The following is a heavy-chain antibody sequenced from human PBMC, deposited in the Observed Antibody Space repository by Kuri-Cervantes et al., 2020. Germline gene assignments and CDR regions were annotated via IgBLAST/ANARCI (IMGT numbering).Heavy chain of an antibody. CDR3: ARDNRGYSSAWFDP. CDR1: GFTFSSYA. D-gene: IGHD6-25*01. CDR2: ISYDGSNK. Sequence: LSLTCAASGFTFSSYAIHWVRQAPGKGLEWVAVISYDGSNKYYADSVKGRFTISRDNSKNTLYLQMNSLRAEDTALYHCARDNRGYSSAWFDPWGQGTLVTVSS. V-gene: IGHV3-30*07. J-gene: IGHJ5*02.